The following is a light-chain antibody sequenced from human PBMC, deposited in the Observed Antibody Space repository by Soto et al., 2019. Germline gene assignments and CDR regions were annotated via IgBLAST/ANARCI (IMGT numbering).Light chain of an antibody. J-gene: IGKJ3*01. CDR3: QQSYSTLFT. V-gene: IGKV1-39*01. CDR2: VAS. CDR1: QTINNY. Sequence: DIQMTQSPSSLSASIGDSVTITCRTSQTINNYLNWYQQKPGRAPKLLISVASTLQGGVPSRFRGGGSGTDFTLTITGLQPEDSATYYYQQSYSTLFTFGPGTKVDVK.